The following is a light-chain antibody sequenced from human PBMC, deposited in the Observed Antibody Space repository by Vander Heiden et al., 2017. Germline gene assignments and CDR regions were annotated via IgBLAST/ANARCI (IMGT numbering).Light chain of an antibody. CDR2: DAS. Sequence: DIQMTQSPSTLSASVGDRVTLTCRASQRISSWLAWYQQKPGKAPKLLIYDASSLESGVPSRFSGSGSGTEFTLTISSLQPDDFATYYCQQYNSYAPSFGPGTKVDIK. CDR3: QQYNSYAPS. CDR1: QRISSW. J-gene: IGKJ3*01. V-gene: IGKV1-5*01.